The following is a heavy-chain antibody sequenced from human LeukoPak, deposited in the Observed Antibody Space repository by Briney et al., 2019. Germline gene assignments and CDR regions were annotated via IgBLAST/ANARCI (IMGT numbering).Heavy chain of an antibody. Sequence: GGSLRLSCAASGFTFSDNYMSWFRQAAGEGLEWVSYISSSATYTNYADSVKGRFTISRDNSKNSLYLQMSSLRAEDTAVYYCAPSFGSGSSIWGQGTMVTVSS. CDR2: ISSSATYT. CDR1: GFTFSDNY. V-gene: IGHV3-11*03. CDR3: APSFGSGSSI. D-gene: IGHD3-10*01. J-gene: IGHJ3*02.